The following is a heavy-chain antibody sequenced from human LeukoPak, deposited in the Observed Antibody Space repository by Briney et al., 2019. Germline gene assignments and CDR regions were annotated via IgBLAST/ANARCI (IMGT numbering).Heavy chain of an antibody. Sequence: NPSETLSLTCAVYGGSFSGYYWSWIRQPPGKGLEWIGEINHSGSTNYNPSLKSRVTISVDTPKNQFSLKLSSVTAADTAVYYCASGGDSTFDYWGQGTLVTVSS. CDR3: ASGGDSTFDY. CDR2: INHSGST. V-gene: IGHV4-34*01. D-gene: IGHD2/OR15-2a*01. CDR1: GGSFSGYY. J-gene: IGHJ4*02.